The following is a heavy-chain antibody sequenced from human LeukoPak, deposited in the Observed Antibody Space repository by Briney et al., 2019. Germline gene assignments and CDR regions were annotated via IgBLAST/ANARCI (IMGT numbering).Heavy chain of an antibody. V-gene: IGHV4-4*07. J-gene: IGHJ5*02. Sequence: SETLSLTCSVSGGSISSSYWSWIRQPAGKGLEWIGRLYNSGNTNYNPSLKSRVTISEDKSKNQFSLRLSSVTAADTAVYYCARXQADYRFDPWGQGTLVTVSS. D-gene: IGHD4/OR15-4a*01. CDR2: LYNSGNT. CDR1: GGSISSSY. CDR3: ARXQADYRFDP.